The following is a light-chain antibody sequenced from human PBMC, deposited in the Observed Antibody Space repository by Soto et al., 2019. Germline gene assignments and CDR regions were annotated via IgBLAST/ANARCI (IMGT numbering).Light chain of an antibody. CDR1: SSHVGGYNY. J-gene: IGLJ1*01. V-gene: IGLV2-14*01. CDR2: DVS. CDR3: SSYTSSSIPYF. Sequence: QSVLTQPASVSGSPGQSITISCTGTSSHVGGYNYVSWYQQHPGKAPKLMIYDVSNRPSGVSNRFSGSKSGNTAFLTISGLQAEDEADYYCSSYTSSSIPYFSGTGTKVTVL.